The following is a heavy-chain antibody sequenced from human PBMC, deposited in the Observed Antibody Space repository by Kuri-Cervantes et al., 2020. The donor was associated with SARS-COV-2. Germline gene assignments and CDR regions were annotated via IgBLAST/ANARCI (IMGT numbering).Heavy chain of an antibody. V-gene: IGHV4-38-2*01. CDR3: ASEDDTSGVYYAYDY. CDR1: DYSISSAYY. CDR2: IFHTGNT. J-gene: IGHJ4*02. D-gene: IGHD3-22*01. Sequence: SETLSLTCVVSDYSISSAYYWGWIRQPPGKGLEWIGNIFHTGNTYYNPSLKSRVTISGDTSKNQVYLKLSSVTAADTAVYYCASEDDTSGVYYAYDYWGQGTLVTVSS.